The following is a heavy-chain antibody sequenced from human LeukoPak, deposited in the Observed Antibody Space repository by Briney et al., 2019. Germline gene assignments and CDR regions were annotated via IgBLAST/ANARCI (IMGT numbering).Heavy chain of an antibody. Sequence: ASVKVSCKASGYTLTSYDINWMRQATGQGLEWMGWMSPNSGNTGYAQKFQGRVTMTRDTSIGTAYLELSSLRSEDSAVYYCVRTPPNWGADFWGQGTLVTVSS. CDR2: MSPNSGNT. J-gene: IGHJ4*02. CDR1: GYTLTSYD. D-gene: IGHD7-27*01. V-gene: IGHV1-8*01. CDR3: VRTPPNWGADF.